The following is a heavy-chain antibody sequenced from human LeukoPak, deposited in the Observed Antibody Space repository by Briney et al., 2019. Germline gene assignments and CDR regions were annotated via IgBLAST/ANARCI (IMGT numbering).Heavy chain of an antibody. CDR1: GFTFSDYY. J-gene: IGHJ4*02. D-gene: IGHD5-18*01. V-gene: IGHV3-11*06. Sequence: PGESLRLSCAASGFTFSDYYMSWIRQAPGKGLEWVSYIYSSSSYTNCADSVKGRFTISRDNAKNSLYLQMNSLRAEDTAVYYCAREGWEHSYGYPFAYWGQGTLVT. CDR2: IYSSSSYT. CDR3: AREGWEHSYGYPFAY.